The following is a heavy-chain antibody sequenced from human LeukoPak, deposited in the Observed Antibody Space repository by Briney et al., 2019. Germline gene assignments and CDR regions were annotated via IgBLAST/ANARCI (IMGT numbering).Heavy chain of an antibody. CDR3: AKDRGPYYDFWSGYYGSDV. D-gene: IGHD3-3*01. CDR2: ISGSGGST. V-gene: IGHV3-23*01. J-gene: IGHJ6*02. Sequence: PGGSLRLSCAASGLTFSIYAMSWVRQAPGKGLEWVSAISGSGGSTYYADSVKGRFTISRDNSKNTLYLQMNSLRAEDTAVYYCAKDRGPYYDFWSGYYGSDVWGQGTTVTVSS. CDR1: GLTFSIYA.